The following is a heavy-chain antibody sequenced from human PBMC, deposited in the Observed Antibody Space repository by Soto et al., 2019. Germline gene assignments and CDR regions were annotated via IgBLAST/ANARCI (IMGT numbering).Heavy chain of an antibody. V-gene: IGHV3-13*01. D-gene: IGHD3-22*01. J-gene: IGHJ6*02. Sequence: PGGSLRLSCVASGFTFSSYDMHWVRQATGKGLEWVSAIGTAGDTYYPGSVKGRFTISRENAKNSLYLQMNSLRAGDTAVYYCARWNYYDSSGYSEAYGMDVWGQGTTVTVSS. CDR2: IGTAGDT. CDR3: ARWNYYDSSGYSEAYGMDV. CDR1: GFTFSSYD.